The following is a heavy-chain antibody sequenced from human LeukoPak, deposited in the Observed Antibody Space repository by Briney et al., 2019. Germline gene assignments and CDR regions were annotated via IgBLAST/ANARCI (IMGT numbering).Heavy chain of an antibody. CDR3: ARAWRGYSYGFPFDY. V-gene: IGHV1-69*05. Sequence: SVKVSCKASGGTFSSYAISWVRQAPGQGLEWMGGIIPIFGTANYAQKFQGRVTITTDESTSTAYMELSSLRSEDTAVYYCARAWRGYSYGFPFDYWGQGTLVTVSP. J-gene: IGHJ4*02. CDR1: GGTFSSYA. CDR2: IIPIFGTA. D-gene: IGHD5-18*01.